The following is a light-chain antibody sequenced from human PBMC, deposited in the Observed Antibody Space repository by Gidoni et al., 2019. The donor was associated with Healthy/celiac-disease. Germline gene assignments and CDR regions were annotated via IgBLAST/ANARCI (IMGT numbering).Light chain of an antibody. CDR1: QSISNY. CDR2: AAS. V-gene: IGKV1-39*01. CDR3: QQSYSTPRT. Sequence: IGLTQSPSSLSASVGDRVTITCRASQSISNYLNWYQQKPGKAPKLLIYAASSLQSGVPSRFSGSGSGTDFTLTISSLQPEDFATYYCQQSYSTPRTFGQGTKLEIK. J-gene: IGKJ2*01.